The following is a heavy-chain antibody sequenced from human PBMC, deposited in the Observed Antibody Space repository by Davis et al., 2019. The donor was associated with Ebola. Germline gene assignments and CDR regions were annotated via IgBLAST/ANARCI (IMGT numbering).Heavy chain of an antibody. J-gene: IGHJ4*02. Sequence: ASVKVSCKASGYTFTGYYMHWVRQAPGQGLEWMGWINPNSGGTNYAQKFQGWVTMTRDTSISTAYMELSRLRSDDTAVYYCARDSSVPPTYPDYWGQGTLVTVSS. CDR1: GYTFTGYY. V-gene: IGHV1-2*04. CDR2: INPNSGGT. D-gene: IGHD3-10*01. CDR3: ARDSSVPPTYPDY.